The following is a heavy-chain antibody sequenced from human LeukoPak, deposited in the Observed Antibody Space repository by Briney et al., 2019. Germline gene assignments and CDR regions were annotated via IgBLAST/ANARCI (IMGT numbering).Heavy chain of an antibody. CDR2: IYYSGST. CDR3: ARKEGITGTTFLFDY. D-gene: IGHD1-7*01. J-gene: IGHJ4*02. Sequence: SETLSLTCTVSGGSISSERYYWGWIRQPPGKGLEWIASIYYSGSTFYNPSLKSRVTISVDTSKNQFSLKLSSVTAADTAVYYCARKEGITGTTFLFDYWGQGTLVTVSS. V-gene: IGHV4-39*07. CDR1: GGSISSERYY.